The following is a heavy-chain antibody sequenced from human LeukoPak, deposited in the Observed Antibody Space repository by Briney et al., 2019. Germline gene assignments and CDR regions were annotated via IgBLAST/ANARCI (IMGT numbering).Heavy chain of an antibody. CDR1: GGSISSSSYY. CDR3: ARDALREGDAFDI. CDR2: IYYSGST. D-gene: IGHD4-17*01. J-gene: IGHJ3*02. V-gene: IGHV4-39*07. Sequence: SETLSLTCTVSGGSISSSSYYWGWIRQPPGKGLEWIGSIYYSGSTYYNPTLKSRVTISIDTSKNQLSLKLSSVNAADKAVYYCARDALREGDAFDIWGQGTMVTVSS.